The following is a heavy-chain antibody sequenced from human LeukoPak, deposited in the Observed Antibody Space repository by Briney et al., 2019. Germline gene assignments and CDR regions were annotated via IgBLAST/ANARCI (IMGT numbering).Heavy chain of an antibody. CDR1: GFTFSSYA. Sequence: PGGSLRLSCAASGFTFSSYAMHWVRQAPGKGLEWVAVISYDGSNKYYADSVKGRFTISRDNSKNTLYLQMNSLRAEDTAVYYCAKTPTSLDYFDYWGQGTLVTVSS. J-gene: IGHJ4*02. CDR3: AKTPTSLDYFDY. CDR2: ISYDGSNK. V-gene: IGHV3-30*04.